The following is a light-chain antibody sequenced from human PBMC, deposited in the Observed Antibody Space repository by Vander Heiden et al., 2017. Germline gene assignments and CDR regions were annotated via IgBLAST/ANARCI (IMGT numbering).Light chain of an antibody. V-gene: IGLV3-21*02. J-gene: IGLJ2*01. CDR2: DDS. CDR1: NIGSKS. Sequence: SYVLTQPPSVSVAPGQTARINCGGNNIGSKSVHWYQQKPGQAPVLAVYDDSDRPSGIPERFSGSNSGNTATLTIRRVEAGDEADYYCQVWDSSSDHVVFGGGTKLTVL. CDR3: QVWDSSSDHVV.